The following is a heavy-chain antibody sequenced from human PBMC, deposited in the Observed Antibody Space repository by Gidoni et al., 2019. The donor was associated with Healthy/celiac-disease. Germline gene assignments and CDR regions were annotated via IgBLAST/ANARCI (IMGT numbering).Heavy chain of an antibody. J-gene: IGHJ2*01. CDR1: GFTFSRYG. CDR3: ARDASFTIFGVVTHLGGGLEGGWYFDL. Sequence: QVPLVESGGGVVQPGRSLRLSCAASGFTFSRYGMHWVRQAPGKGLEWVSVIWYDGSNKYYADSVKGRFTISRDNSKNTLYLQMNSLRAEDTAVYYCARDASFTIFGVVTHLGGGLEGGWYFDLWGRGTLVTVSS. D-gene: IGHD3-3*01. CDR2: IWYDGSNK. V-gene: IGHV3-33*01.